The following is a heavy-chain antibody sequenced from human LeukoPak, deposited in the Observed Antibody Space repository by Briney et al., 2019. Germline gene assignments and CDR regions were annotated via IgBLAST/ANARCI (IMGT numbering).Heavy chain of an antibody. CDR1: GGSIGSSGSY. CDR2: IYYSGST. D-gene: IGHD1-26*01. CDR3: ARNTQGAASYFDY. V-gene: IGHV4-39*01. Sequence: SEILSLTCTVSGGSIGSSGSYWGWIRQPPGKGLEWIGSIYYSGSTYYNPSLKSQVIISVDTSKNQFSLKLSSVTAADTAVYYCARNTQGAASYFDYWGQGTLVTVSS. J-gene: IGHJ4*02.